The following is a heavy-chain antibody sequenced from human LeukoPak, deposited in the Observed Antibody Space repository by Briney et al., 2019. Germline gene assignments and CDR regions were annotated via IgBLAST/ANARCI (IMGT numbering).Heavy chain of an antibody. CDR3: ARAVKGALWLVDGFDL. J-gene: IGHJ5*02. CDR2: INSDGSST. Sequence: PGGSLRLSCAASGFTFSSYWMHWVRQAPGKGLVWVSRINSDGSSTSYADSVKGRFTISRDNAKNTLYLQMNSLRAEDTAVYYCARAVKGALWLVDGFDLWGRGTLVTVSS. CDR1: GFTFSSYW. V-gene: IGHV3-74*01. D-gene: IGHD3-10*01.